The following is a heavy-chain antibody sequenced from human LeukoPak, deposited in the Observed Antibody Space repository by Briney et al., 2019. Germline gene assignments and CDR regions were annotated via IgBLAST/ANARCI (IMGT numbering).Heavy chain of an antibody. J-gene: IGHJ6*02. D-gene: IGHD3-10*01. CDR2: MNPNSGNT. CDR1: GYTFTSYD. V-gene: IGHV1-8*01. Sequence: GASVKVSCKASGYTFTSYDINWVRQATGQGLEWMGWMNPNSGNTGYAQKFQGRVTMTRNTSISTAYMELSSLRSEDTAVYYCARVNDMVRRVILSYYGMDVWGQGTTVTVSS. CDR3: ARVNDMVRRVILSYYGMDV.